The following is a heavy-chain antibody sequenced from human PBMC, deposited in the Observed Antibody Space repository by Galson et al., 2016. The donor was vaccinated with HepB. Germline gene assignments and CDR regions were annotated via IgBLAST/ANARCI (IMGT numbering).Heavy chain of an antibody. CDR3: AKNNGRARRFLEWTYYYPGMDV. D-gene: IGHD3-3*01. V-gene: IGHV3-23*01. CDR1: GFTFSSNP. Sequence: SLRLSCAASGFTFSSNPMTWVRQAPGKGLEWVSTISGSGDSTYYADAVKGRFAISRENSKNTLYLQIHSLKAEDTAVYYCAKNNGRARRFLEWTYYYPGMDVWGQGTTVTVPS. CDR2: ISGSGDST. J-gene: IGHJ6*02.